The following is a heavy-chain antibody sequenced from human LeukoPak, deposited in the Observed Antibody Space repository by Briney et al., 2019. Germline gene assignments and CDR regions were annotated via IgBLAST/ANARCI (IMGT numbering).Heavy chain of an antibody. J-gene: IGHJ2*01. CDR1: GGSISSYY. Sequence: KPSETLSLTCTVSGGSISSYYWSWIRQPAGKGLEWIGRIYTSGSTNYNPSLKSRVTMSVDTSKNQFSLKLSSVTAADTAVYYCARGGYYDSSRTLWYFDLWGRGTLVTVSS. D-gene: IGHD3-22*01. V-gene: IGHV4-4*07. CDR3: ARGGYYDSSRTLWYFDL. CDR2: IYTSGST.